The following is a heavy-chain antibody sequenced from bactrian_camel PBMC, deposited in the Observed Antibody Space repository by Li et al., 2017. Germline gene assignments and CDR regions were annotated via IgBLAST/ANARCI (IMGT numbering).Heavy chain of an antibody. V-gene: IGHV3S40*01. CDR1: GNPGRRYC. Sequence: DVQLVESGGGSVQAGGSLRLSCVASGNPGRRYCMGWFRQAPGKGLEWVSIINRGGTTYYADSMKGRFTISRDNATNTVYLQMNSLKPEDTAVYYCVSLVGRPLVHQGTQVTVS. D-gene: IGHD2*01. J-gene: IGHJ4*01. CDR2: IINRGGTT.